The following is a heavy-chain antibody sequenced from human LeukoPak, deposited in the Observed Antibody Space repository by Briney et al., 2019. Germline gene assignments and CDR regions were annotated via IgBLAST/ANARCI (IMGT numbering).Heavy chain of an antibody. CDR3: ARSYCSSTSCYYYFDY. CDR2: INHSGST. D-gene: IGHD2-2*01. CDR1: GGSFSGYY. J-gene: IGHJ4*02. V-gene: IGHV4-34*01. Sequence: PSETLSLTCAVYGGSFSGYYWSWVRQPPGKGLEWIGEINHSGSTNYNPSLKSRVTISVDTSKNQFSLKLSSVTAADTAVYYCARSYCSSTSCYYYFDYWGQGTLVTASS.